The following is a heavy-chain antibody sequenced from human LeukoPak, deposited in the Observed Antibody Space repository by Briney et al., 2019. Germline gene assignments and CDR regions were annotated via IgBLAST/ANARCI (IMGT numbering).Heavy chain of an antibody. CDR2: ISPYRGNT. J-gene: IGHJ4*02. Sequence: ASLKVSCKASGYTFSRYGINWVRQAPGQGLEWVGWISPYRGNTDYAKNHQGRVTMTTDTSTNIAYMDLRNLTSDDTAVYYCARTYYYDSSGYYYWDLDYWGQGTLVTVSS. CDR3: ARTYYYDSSGYYYWDLDY. D-gene: IGHD3-22*01. CDR1: GYTFSRYG. V-gene: IGHV1-18*01.